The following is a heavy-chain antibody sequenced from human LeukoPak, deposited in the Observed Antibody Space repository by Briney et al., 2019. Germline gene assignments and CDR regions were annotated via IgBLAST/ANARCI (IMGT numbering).Heavy chain of an antibody. V-gene: IGHV3-30*04. J-gene: IGHJ4*02. Sequence: GGSLRLSCAASGFTFSSYAMHWVRQAPGKGLEGVAVISYDGSNKYYADSVKGRFTIFRDNSKNTLYLQMNSLRAEDTAVYYCASIPGGFGELLWNGQVIFDYWGQGTLVTVSS. D-gene: IGHD3-10*01. CDR2: ISYDGSNK. CDR3: ASIPGGFGELLWNGQVIFDY. CDR1: GFTFSSYA.